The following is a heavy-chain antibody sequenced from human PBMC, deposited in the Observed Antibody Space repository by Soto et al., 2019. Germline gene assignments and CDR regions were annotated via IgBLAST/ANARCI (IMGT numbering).Heavy chain of an antibody. CDR3: ARDVSAARPPVDY. CDR1: GFTFSDYY. CDR2: ISSSGSTI. Sequence: GGSLRLSCAASGFTFSDYYMSWIRQAPGKGLEWVSYISSSGSTIYYADSVKGRFTISRDNAKNSLYLQMNSLRAEDTAVYYCARDVSAARPPVDYWGQGTLVTVSS. V-gene: IGHV3-11*01. J-gene: IGHJ4*02. D-gene: IGHD6-6*01.